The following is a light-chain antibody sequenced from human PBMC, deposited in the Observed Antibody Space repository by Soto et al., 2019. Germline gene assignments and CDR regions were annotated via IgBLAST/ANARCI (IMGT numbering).Light chain of an antibody. V-gene: IGKV1-13*02. CDR2: GVF. Sequence: ALPLTQSPSSLSASVGDRVTITCRASQDISNTLAWYQRKPGKAPKVLIYGVFTLESGVPSRFSGSRSGTDFTLTISSLQPEDFASYYCQQHDSYPRTFGQGTKLELK. CDR1: QDISNT. CDR3: QQHDSYPRT. J-gene: IGKJ2*01.